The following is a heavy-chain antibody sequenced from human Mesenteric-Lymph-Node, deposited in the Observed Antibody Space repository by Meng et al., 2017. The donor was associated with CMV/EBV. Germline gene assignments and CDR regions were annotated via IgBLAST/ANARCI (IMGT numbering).Heavy chain of an antibody. CDR3: ARAPFSHNHLFDP. J-gene: IGHJ5*02. Sequence: GGALRLSCAASGFTFSSYWMSWGRKAPGKGLEGVAHIQQEGNTKYYVDSVKDRFTISRDNARNSVYLQMNSLRAEDTAVYHCARAPFSHNHLFDPWGQGTLVTVSS. V-gene: IGHV3-7*01. CDR2: IQQEGNTK. CDR1: GFTFSSYW.